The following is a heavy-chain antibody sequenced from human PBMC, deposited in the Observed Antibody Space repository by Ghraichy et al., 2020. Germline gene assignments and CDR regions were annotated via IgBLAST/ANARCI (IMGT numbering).Heavy chain of an antibody. V-gene: IGHV4-61*02. Sequence: SETLSLTCTVSGGSISSGSYYWSWIRQPAGKGLEWIGRIYTSGSTNYNPSLKSRVTISVDTSKNQFSLKLSSVTAADTAVYYCASGTFASGYYLDIWGQRTMVTVSS. D-gene: IGHD3-3*01. CDR3: ASGTFASGYYLDI. J-gene: IGHJ3*02. CDR2: IYTSGST. CDR1: GGSISSGSYY.